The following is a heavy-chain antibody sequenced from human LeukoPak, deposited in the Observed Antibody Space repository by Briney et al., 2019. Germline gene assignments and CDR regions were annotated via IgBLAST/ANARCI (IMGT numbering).Heavy chain of an antibody. CDR2: VHFSGTT. Sequence: SETLSLTCTVSGVSITGYYWSWIRQPPGRGLEWIGYVHFSGTTSFNPSLKSRVTISVDTSKNQFSLRLSSATAADTAVYYCAREQYLAYDVFGFWGQGTMVTVSS. J-gene: IGHJ3*01. CDR1: GVSITGYY. D-gene: IGHD4-11*01. CDR3: AREQYLAYDVFGF. V-gene: IGHV4-59*01.